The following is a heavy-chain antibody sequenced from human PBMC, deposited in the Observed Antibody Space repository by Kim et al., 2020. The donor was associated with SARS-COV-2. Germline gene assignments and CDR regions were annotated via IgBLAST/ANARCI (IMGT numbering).Heavy chain of an antibody. Sequence: GGSLRLSCAASGFTFSSYAMSWVRQAPGKGLEWVSAISGSGGSTYYADSVKGRFTISRDNSKNTLYLQMNSLRAEDTAVYYCAKDLQDPYSSSWYVWYFDYCGQGTLVTVSS. CDR2: ISGSGGST. CDR1: GFTFSSYA. D-gene: IGHD6-13*01. J-gene: IGHJ4*02. V-gene: IGHV3-23*01. CDR3: AKDLQDPYSSSWYVWYFDY.